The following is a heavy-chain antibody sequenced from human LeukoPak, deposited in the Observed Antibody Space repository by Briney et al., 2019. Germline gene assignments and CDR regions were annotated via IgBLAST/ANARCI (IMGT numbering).Heavy chain of an antibody. CDR1: GGSISSYY. V-gene: IGHV4-59*01. Sequence: SETLSLTCTVSGGSISSYYWSWIRQPPGKGLEWIGYIYYSGSTNYNPSLKSRVTISVDTSKNQFSLKLSSVTAADTAVYYCARVYSSSWYNWFDPWGQGTLVTVSS. J-gene: IGHJ5*02. CDR3: ARVYSSSWYNWFDP. CDR2: IYYSGST. D-gene: IGHD6-13*01.